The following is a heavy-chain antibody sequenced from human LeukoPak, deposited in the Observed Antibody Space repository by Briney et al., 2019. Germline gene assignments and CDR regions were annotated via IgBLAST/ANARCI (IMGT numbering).Heavy chain of an antibody. CDR1: GGTFSSYA. CDR3: VCSRMWLLVNEFDY. CDR2: IIPIFGTA. J-gene: IGHJ4*02. D-gene: IGHD3-22*01. V-gene: IGHV1-69*05. Sequence: SVKVSCKASGGTFSSYAIGWVQQAPGQGLEWMGRIIPIFGTANYAQKFQGRVTITTDESTSTAYMELSSLRSEDTAVYYCVCSRMWLLVNEFDYWGQGTLVTVSS.